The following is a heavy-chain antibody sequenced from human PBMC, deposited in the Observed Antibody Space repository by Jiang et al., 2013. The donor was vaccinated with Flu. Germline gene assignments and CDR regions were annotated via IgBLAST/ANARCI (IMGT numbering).Heavy chain of an antibody. CDR3: ASGGVYCSGGSCYSGSEYGMDV. J-gene: IGHJ6*02. CDR2: INHSGST. Sequence: GSFSGYYWSWIRQPPGKGLEWIGEINHSGSTNYNPSLKSRVTISVDTSKNQFSLKLSSVTAADTAVYYCASGGVYCSGGSCYSGSEYGMDVWGQGTTVTVSS. V-gene: IGHV4-34*01. CDR1: GSFSGYY. D-gene: IGHD2-15*01.